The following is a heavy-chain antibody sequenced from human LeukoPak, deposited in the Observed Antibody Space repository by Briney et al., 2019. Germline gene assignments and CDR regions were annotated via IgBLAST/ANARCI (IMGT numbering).Heavy chain of an antibody. V-gene: IGHV4-39*07. J-gene: IGHJ4*02. CDR3: ARDGIVVSYAPLDY. CDR1: GGSISSSSYY. D-gene: IGHD2-15*01. Sequence: SETLSLTCTVSGGSISSSSYYWGWIRQPPGKGLEWIGSIYYSGSTYYNPSLKSRVTISVDTSKNQFSLTLSSVTAADTAVYYCARDGIVVSYAPLDYWGQGTLVTVSS. CDR2: IYYSGST.